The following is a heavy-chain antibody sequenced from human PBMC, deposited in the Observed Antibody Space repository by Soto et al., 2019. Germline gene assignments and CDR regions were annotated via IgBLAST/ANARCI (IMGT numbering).Heavy chain of an antibody. V-gene: IGHV1-18*01. CDR2: ISGYNGNT. CDR3: ARDKGYGFGWSSSSGMVV. CDR1: GYTFSHFG. D-gene: IGHD5-18*01. Sequence: QVQLVQSGAEVMTPGASVKVSCKASGYTFSHFGLSWVRQAPAQGLEWMGWISGYNGNTNSAERFQRRVTMTADTSTSTAYMEVRNLTSHDTAGYYRARDKGYGFGWSSSSGMVVWGQGATVTVSS. J-gene: IGHJ6*02.